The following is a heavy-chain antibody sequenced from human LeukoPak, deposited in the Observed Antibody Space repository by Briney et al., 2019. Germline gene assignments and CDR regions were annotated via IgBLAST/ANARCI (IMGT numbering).Heavy chain of an antibody. D-gene: IGHD3-10*01. CDR2: INAGNGNT. CDR1: GYTFTSYA. V-gene: IGHV1-3*01. J-gene: IGHJ4*02. Sequence: GASVKVSCKASGYTFTSYAMHWVRQAPGQRLEWMGWINAGNGNTKYSQKFQGRVTITRDTSASTAYMKLSSLRSEDTAVYYCARNHYGSGSYPADYWGQGTLVTVSS. CDR3: ARNHYGSGSYPADY.